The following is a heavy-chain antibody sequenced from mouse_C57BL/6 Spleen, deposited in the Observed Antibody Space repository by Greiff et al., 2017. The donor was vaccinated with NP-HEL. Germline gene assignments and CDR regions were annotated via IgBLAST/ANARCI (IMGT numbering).Heavy chain of an antibody. CDR3: ARRVGGGNYDVYYFDY. CDR2: ISSGSSTI. J-gene: IGHJ2*01. V-gene: IGHV5-17*01. D-gene: IGHD2-1*01. Sequence: EVKLEESGGGLVKPGGSLKLSCAASRFTFSDYGMHWVRQAPEKGLEWVAYISSGSSTIYYADTVKGRFTISRDNAKNTLFLQMTSLRSEDTAMYYCARRVGGGNYDVYYFDYWGQGTTLTVSS. CDR1: RFTFSDYG.